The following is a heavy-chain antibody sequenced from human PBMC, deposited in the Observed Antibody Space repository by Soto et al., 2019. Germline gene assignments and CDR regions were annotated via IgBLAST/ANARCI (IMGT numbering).Heavy chain of an antibody. Sequence: PSETLSLTCAVYGGSFSGYYWSWIRQPPGKGLEWIGEINHSGSTNYNPSLKSRVTISVDTSKNQFSLKLSSVTAADTAVYYCARGGKRGYSYGLYRNNWFDPWGQGTLVTVSS. J-gene: IGHJ5*02. CDR3: ARGGKRGYSYGLYRNNWFDP. V-gene: IGHV4-34*01. CDR1: GGSFSGYY. D-gene: IGHD5-18*01. CDR2: INHSGST.